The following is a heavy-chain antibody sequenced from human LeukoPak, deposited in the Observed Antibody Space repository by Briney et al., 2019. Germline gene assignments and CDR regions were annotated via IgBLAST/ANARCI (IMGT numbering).Heavy chain of an antibody. V-gene: IGHV3-48*01. CDR3: ARVHAAYPFHY. CDR1: GFTFSSYS. D-gene: IGHD2-15*01. CDR2: ISTGSSTI. Sequence: GGSLRLSCAASGFTFSSYSMNWVRQAPGKGLEWVSYISTGSSTIYYADSVKGRFTISRDNAKNSLYLQMNSLRAEDTAVYYCARVHAAYPFHYWGQGTLVTVSS. J-gene: IGHJ4*02.